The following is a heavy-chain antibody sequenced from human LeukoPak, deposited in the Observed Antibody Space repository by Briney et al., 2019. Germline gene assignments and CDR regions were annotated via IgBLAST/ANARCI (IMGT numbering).Heavy chain of an antibody. CDR3: AKKGATTGDFDY. CDR2: ISGSGGDT. V-gene: IGHV3-23*01. D-gene: IGHD1-26*01. J-gene: IGHJ4*02. CDR1: GFTFSSFL. Sequence: GGSLRLSCAASGFTFSSFLMTWVRQAPGKGPEWVSAISGSGGDTYYADSVKGRFTTSRGNSKNTLYLQMNSLRAEDTAVYYCAKKGATTGDFDYWGQGTLVTVSS.